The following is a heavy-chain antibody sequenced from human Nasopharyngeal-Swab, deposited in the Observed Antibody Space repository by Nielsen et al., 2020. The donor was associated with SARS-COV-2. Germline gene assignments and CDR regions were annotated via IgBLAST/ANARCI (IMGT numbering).Heavy chain of an antibody. CDR3: ARDMVQGAPSNGMDV. CDR2: IIPIFGTA. D-gene: IGHD3-10*01. CDR1: GYTFTSYG. V-gene: IGHV1-69*13. J-gene: IGHJ6*02. Sequence: SVKVSCKASGYTFTSYGISWVRQAPGQGLEWMGGIIPIFGTANYAQKFQGRVTITADESTSTAYMELSSLRSEDTAVYYCARDMVQGAPSNGMDVWGQGTTVTVSS.